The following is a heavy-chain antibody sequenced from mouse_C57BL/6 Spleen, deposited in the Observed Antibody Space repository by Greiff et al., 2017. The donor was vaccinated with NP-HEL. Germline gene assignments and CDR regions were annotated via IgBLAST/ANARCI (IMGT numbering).Heavy chain of an antibody. CDR1: GYTFTSYW. CDR3: ARTVAAQATGFAKD. D-gene: IGHD3-2*02. CDR2: IHPNSGST. J-gene: IGHJ3*01. V-gene: IGHV1-64*01. Sequence: QVHVKQSGAELVKPGASVKLSCKASGYTFTSYWMHWVKQRPGQGLEWIGMIHPNSGSTNYNEKFKSKATLTVDKSSSTAYMQLSSLTSEDSAVYYCARTVAAQATGFAKDWGQGTLVTVSA.